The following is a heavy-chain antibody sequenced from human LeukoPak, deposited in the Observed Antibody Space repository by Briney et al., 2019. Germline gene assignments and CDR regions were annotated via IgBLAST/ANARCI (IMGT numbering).Heavy chain of an antibody. V-gene: IGHV3-72*01. CDR3: TRVNLRTGERFFDY. CDR2: IRNKANSYIT. Sequence: GGSLRLSCAASGFTFSDHYMDWVRQAPGKGLEWVSRIRNKANSYITEYAASVKGRFAISRDDSKNSVFLQLNSLKTEDTAVYYCTRVNLRTGERFFDYWGQGTLVTVSS. CDR1: GFTFSDHY. J-gene: IGHJ4*02. D-gene: IGHD7-27*01.